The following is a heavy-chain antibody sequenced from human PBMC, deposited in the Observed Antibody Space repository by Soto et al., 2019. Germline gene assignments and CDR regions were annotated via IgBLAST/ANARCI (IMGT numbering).Heavy chain of an antibody. CDR1: GGSFSGYY. Sequence: QVQLQQWGAGLLKPSETLSLTCAVYGGSFSGYYWSWIRQPPGKGLEWIGEINHSGSTNYNPSLKSRVTISVDTSKNQFSLKLSSVTAADTAVYYCASQTVVVVAATRVSYNWFDPWGQGTLVTVSS. CDR3: ASQTVVVVAATRVSYNWFDP. CDR2: INHSGST. D-gene: IGHD2-15*01. J-gene: IGHJ5*02. V-gene: IGHV4-34*01.